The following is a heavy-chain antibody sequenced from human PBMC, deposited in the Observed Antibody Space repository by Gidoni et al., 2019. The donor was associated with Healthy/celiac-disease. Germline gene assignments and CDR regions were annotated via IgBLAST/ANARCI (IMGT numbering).Heavy chain of an antibody. J-gene: IGHJ4*02. D-gene: IGHD5-12*01. CDR3: ARTDIVATNQGGGFDY. CDR2: IYYSGST. Sequence: QVQLQASGPGLVKPSQTLSPTCTVSGGSIRSGDYYWRWIRQPPGKGLEWIGYIYYSGSTYYTPSLKSRVTISVDTSKNQFSLKLSSVTAADTAVYYCARTDIVATNQGGGFDYWGQGTLVTVSS. CDR1: GGSIRSGDYY. V-gene: IGHV4-30-4*01.